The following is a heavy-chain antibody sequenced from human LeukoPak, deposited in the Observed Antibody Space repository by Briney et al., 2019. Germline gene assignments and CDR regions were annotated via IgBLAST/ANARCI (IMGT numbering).Heavy chain of an antibody. V-gene: IGHV4-30-2*01. D-gene: IGHD2-2*01. Sequence: PSPTLSLTRAVSAGSISSGGSSWSWIRQPPGKGLERIGYIYHSGSTHYKPSLKSRVPISVDRSKNQFSLKLSSVTAADTAVYYCARDPSSTSPEEGYWYFDLWGRGTLVTVSS. CDR3: ARDPSSTSPEEGYWYFDL. CDR2: IYHSGST. CDR1: AGSISSGGSS. J-gene: IGHJ2*01.